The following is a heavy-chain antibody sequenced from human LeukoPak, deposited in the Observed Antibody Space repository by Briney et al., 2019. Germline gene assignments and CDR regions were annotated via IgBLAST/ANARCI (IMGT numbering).Heavy chain of an antibody. J-gene: IGHJ3*02. CDR2: ISTDGSST. D-gene: IGHD6-6*01. Sequence: SGGSLRLSCAASGFTFSSYWMHWVRQAPGKGPVWVSRISTDGSSTNSADSVKGRFTISRDNAKNTLYLQMNSLRAEDTAVYYCVREYSSSSGRAFDIWGQGTMVTVSP. CDR3: VREYSSSSGRAFDI. V-gene: IGHV3-74*01. CDR1: GFTFSSYW.